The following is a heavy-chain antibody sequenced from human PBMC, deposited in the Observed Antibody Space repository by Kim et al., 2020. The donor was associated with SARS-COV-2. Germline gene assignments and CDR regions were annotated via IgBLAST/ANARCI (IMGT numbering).Heavy chain of an antibody. CDR3: AKDRFGNFQPSDS. D-gene: IGHD1-1*01. CDR2: ISGSDDRT. Sequence: GGSLRLSCAASGFTFDNYVMNWVRQAPGKGLEWVADISGSDDRTNYAESVKGRFSISRDNNKNTLYLQMNSVRVEDTAVYYCAKDRFGNFQPSDSWGQGTLVIVSS. J-gene: IGHJ5*01. V-gene: IGHV3-23*01. CDR1: GFTFDNYV.